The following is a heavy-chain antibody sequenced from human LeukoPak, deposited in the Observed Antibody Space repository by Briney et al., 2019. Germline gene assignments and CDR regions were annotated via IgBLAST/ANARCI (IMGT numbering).Heavy chain of an antibody. CDR1: GYTFTSYG. V-gene: IGHV1-18*01. D-gene: IGHD1-1*01. J-gene: IGHJ1*01. CDR3: ARELSGGEYFQH. Sequence: ASVKVSCRASGYTFTSYGISWVRQAPGQGLEWMGWISAYNGNTNYAQKLQGRVTMTTDTSTSTAYMELRSLRSDDTAVYYCARELSGGEYFQHWGQGTLVTVSS. CDR2: ISAYNGNT.